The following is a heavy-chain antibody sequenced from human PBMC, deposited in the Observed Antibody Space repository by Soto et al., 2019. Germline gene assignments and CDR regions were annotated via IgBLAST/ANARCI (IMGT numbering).Heavy chain of an antibody. D-gene: IGHD6-13*01. Sequence: QVQLVQSGAEVKKPGASVTVSCKASGYTFTSYDINWVRQDTGQGLECMVWMNPNSGNTGYAQKFQCRITMTRNTSIITAYMEPSSLRSEDTAVYYCARGTRLMSIAAARSYKCCDPWGQVILVTVSS. CDR3: ARGTRLMSIAAARSYKCCDP. CDR2: MNPNSGNT. V-gene: IGHV1-8*01. J-gene: IGHJ5*02. CDR1: GYTFTSYD.